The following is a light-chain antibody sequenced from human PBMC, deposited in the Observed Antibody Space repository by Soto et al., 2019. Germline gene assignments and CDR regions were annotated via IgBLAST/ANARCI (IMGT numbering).Light chain of an antibody. Sequence: EIVLTQSPGTLSLSPGEIATLSCRASQSVSSSYLAWYQQKPGQAPRLLTYGASIRATSIPDRFSGSGSGTDFTLTISSLEPEDFAVYYCQQYGSSPRTFGKGTKVEIK. J-gene: IGKJ1*01. CDR1: QSVSSSY. V-gene: IGKV3-20*01. CDR3: QQYGSSPRT. CDR2: GAS.